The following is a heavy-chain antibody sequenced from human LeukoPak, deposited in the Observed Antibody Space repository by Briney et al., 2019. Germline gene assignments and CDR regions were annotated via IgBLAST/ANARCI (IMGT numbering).Heavy chain of an antibody. CDR2: IYTSGST. V-gene: IGHV4-38-2*02. J-gene: IGHJ4*02. D-gene: IGHD4-17*01. CDR3: ARLVDGDSNFDY. Sequence: SETLSLTCIVSGYSISSGYYWGWIRQPPGKGLEWIGRIYTSGSTNYNPSLKSRVTISVDTSKNQFSLKLSSVTAADTAVYYCARLVDGDSNFDYWGQGTLVTVSS. CDR1: GYSISSGYY.